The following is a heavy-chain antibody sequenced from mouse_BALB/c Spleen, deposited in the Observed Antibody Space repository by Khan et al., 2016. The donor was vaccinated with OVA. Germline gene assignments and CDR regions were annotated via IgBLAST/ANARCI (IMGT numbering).Heavy chain of an antibody. J-gene: IGHJ4*01. D-gene: IGHD2-3*01. Sequence: EVELVESGGGLVKPGGSLKLSCAASGFTFRSYAMSWVRQTPEKRLEWVATINSGGSYTYYPDSVKGRFTISRDNAKNTLYLQMSSLRSEDTAMYYSAIQAIADGYYLYAMAYWGQGSSVTVSS. CDR3: AIQAIADGYYLYAMAY. V-gene: IGHV5-9-3*01. CDR2: INSGGSYT. CDR1: GFTFRSYA.